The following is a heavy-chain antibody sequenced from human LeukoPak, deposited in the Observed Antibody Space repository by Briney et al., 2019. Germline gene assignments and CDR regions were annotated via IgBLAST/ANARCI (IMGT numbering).Heavy chain of an antibody. CDR2: IYSGGST. CDR1: GFTVSSNY. J-gene: IGHJ4*02. Sequence: GGSLRLSCAASGFTVSSNYMSWVRQAPGKGLEWVSVIYSGGSTYYADSVKGRFTISRDNSKNTPYLQMNSLRAEDTAVYYCAREFYDILTGYYGYWGQGTLVTVSS. V-gene: IGHV3-66*01. CDR3: AREFYDILTGYYGY. D-gene: IGHD3-9*01.